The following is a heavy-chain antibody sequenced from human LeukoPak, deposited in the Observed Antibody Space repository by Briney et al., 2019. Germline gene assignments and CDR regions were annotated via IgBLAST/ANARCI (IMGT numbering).Heavy chain of an antibody. CDR1: GLTFRAFW. J-gene: IGHJ4*02. CDR2: INQDGSEK. Sequence: GGSLRLSCAASGLTFRAFWMSWLGQAPGRGLEGVANINQDGSEKNYADSVKCRFSISTDNARNSLYFQMNSLRADDTAVYYCAREDFNDAWRSYLNFWGQGILVTVSS. V-gene: IGHV3-7*01. CDR3: AREDFNDAWRSYLNF. D-gene: IGHD3-16*01.